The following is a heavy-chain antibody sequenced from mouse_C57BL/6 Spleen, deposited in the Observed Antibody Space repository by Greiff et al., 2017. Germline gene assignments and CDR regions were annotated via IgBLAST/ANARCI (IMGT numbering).Heavy chain of an antibody. V-gene: IGHV5-4*03. D-gene: IGHD4-1*01. CDR3: ARKSPNWDVFDY. CDR2: ISDGGSYT. J-gene: IGHJ2*01. Sequence: EVKLMESGGGLVKPGGSLKLSCAASGFTFSSYAMSWVRQTPEKRLEWVATISDGGSYTYYPDNVKGRFTISRDNAKNNLYLQMSHLKSEDTAMYYCARKSPNWDVFDYWGQGTTLTVSS. CDR1: GFTFSSYA.